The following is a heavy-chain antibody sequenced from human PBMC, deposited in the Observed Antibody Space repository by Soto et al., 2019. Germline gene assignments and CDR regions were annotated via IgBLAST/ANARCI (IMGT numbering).Heavy chain of an antibody. V-gene: IGHV1-18*04. CDR1: GYTFTSYG. D-gene: IGHD6-6*01. J-gene: IGHJ5*02. CDR3: ARDSSSIAARPDWFDP. Sequence: GASVKVSCKASGYTFTSYGISWVRQAPGQGLEWMGWISAYNGNTNYAQKLQGRVTMTTDTSTSTAYMELRSLRSDDTAVYYCARDSSSIAARPDWFDPWGQGTLVTVSS. CDR2: ISAYNGNT.